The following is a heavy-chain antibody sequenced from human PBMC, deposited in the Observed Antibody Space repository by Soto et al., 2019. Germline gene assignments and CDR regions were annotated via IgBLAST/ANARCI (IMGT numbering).Heavy chain of an antibody. V-gene: IGHV2-26*01. Sequence: QVTLKESGPVLVKPTETLTLTCTVSGFSLSNARMGVSWIRQPPGKALEWLAHIFSNDEKSYSTSLKSRLTITKXXSXSRXVLTMTNMDPVDTATYYCARITVEDTIFGVVIPDYWGQGTLVTVSS. D-gene: IGHD3-3*01. CDR3: ARITVEDTIFGVVIPDY. CDR2: IFSNDEK. J-gene: IGHJ4*02. CDR1: GFSLSNARMG.